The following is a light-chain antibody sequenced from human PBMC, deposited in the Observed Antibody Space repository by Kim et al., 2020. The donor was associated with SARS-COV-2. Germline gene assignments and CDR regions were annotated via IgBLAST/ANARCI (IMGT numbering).Light chain of an antibody. CDR2: GAS. CDR1: HSVSSN. Sequence: SVSPGELAPRSCRASHSVSSNLAWYQQKPGQAPRRLIYGASTMSTGIPARFSGSGSGTEFTLTISSLQSEDFAGYYCQQYNNWPQTFGQGTKLVIK. V-gene: IGKV3-15*01. CDR3: QQYNNWPQT. J-gene: IGKJ2*01.